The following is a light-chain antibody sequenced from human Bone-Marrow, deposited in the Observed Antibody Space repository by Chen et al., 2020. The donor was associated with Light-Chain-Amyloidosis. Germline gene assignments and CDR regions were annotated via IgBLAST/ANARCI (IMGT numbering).Light chain of an antibody. CDR3: SSYTITNTLV. CDR1: SSDVGGDNH. Sequence: QSALTQPASVSGSPLQSITISCTGTSSDVGGDNHVSWYQQHPDKAPKLMIYVVTNRPSWVPDRFSGSKSDNTASLTISGLQTEDEADYFCSSYTITNTLVFGSGTRVTVL. V-gene: IGLV2-14*01. J-gene: IGLJ1*01. CDR2: VVT.